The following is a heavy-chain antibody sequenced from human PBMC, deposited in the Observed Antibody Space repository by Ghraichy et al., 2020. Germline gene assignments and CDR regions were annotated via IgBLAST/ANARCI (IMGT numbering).Heavy chain of an antibody. CDR2: ISGSGGST. V-gene: IGHV3-23*01. CDR3: AKDQGGGMDV. Sequence: GESLNISCAASGFTFSSYAMSWVRQAPGKGPEWVSAISGSGGSTYYADSVKGRFTISRDNSKNTLYLQMNSLRAEDTAVYYCAKDQGGGMDVWGQGTTVTVSS. J-gene: IGHJ6*02. D-gene: IGHD1-26*01. CDR1: GFTFSSYA.